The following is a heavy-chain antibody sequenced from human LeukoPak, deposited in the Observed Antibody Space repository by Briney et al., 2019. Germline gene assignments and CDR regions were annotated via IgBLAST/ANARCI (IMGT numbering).Heavy chain of an antibody. D-gene: IGHD5-24*01. CDR1: GFTFSSYA. CDR3: ARARFGYNRGPFDY. J-gene: IGHJ4*02. Sequence: GGSLRLSCAASGFTFSSYAMHWVRQAPGKGLEWVAFISYDGSNKHYADSVKGRFTISRDNSKNTLYLQMNSLRPEDTAVYYCARARFGYNRGPFDYWGQGILVTVSS. V-gene: IGHV3-30-3*01. CDR2: ISYDGSNK.